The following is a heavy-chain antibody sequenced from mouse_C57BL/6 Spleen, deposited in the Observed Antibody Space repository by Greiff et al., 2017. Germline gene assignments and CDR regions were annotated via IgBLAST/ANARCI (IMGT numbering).Heavy chain of an antibody. V-gene: IGHV1-61*01. Sequence: QVQLQQPGAELVRPGSSVKLSCKASGYTFTSYWLDWVKQRPGQGLEWIGNIYPSDSETPYNQKFKDKATLTVDKSSSTAYMQLSSLTSEDSAVYYCARRGVYYGNERGAWFAYWGQGTLVTVSA. CDR1: GYTFTSYW. CDR3: ARRGVYYGNERGAWFAY. CDR2: IYPSDSET. J-gene: IGHJ3*01. D-gene: IGHD2-1*01.